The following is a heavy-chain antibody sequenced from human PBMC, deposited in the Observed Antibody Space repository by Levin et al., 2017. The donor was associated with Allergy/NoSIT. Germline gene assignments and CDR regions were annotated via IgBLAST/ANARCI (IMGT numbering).Heavy chain of an antibody. CDR2: IFYTGST. Sequence: SETLSLTCTVSGASVASGGHAWSWVRQYPGKDLEFLGYIFYTGSTYYNPSLQSRFTMSAERSKNQFSFKLTSVTAADAAVYSCATTIYGTLYFDNWGQGAPVAVSS. J-gene: IGHJ4*02. V-gene: IGHV4-31*02. CDR1: GASVASGGHA. D-gene: IGHD3-3*01. CDR3: ATTIYGTLYFDN.